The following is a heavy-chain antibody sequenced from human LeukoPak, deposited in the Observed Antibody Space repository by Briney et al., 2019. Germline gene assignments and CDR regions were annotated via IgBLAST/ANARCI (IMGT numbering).Heavy chain of an antibody. CDR2: IYYSGST. CDR1: GGSISSSSYY. CDR3: AAQDVNWFDP. Sequence: PSETLSLTCTVSGGSISSSSYYWSWIRQHPGKGLEWIGYIYYSGSTYYNPSLKSRVTISVDTSKNQFSLKLSSVTAADTAVYYCAAQDVNWFDPWGQGTLVTVSS. V-gene: IGHV4-31*03. J-gene: IGHJ5*02. D-gene: IGHD2-15*01.